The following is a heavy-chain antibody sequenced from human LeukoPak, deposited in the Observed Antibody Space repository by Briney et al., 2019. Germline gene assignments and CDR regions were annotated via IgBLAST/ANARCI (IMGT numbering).Heavy chain of an antibody. CDR2: ISSSGSTT. Sequence: GGSLRLSCAASGFTFSNYEMKWVRQAPGKGLEWVSYISSSGSTTYYADSVKGRFTISRDNAKNSLSLQMNSLRAEDTAVYYCARGVPARRFDYWGQGTLVTVSS. CDR3: ARGVPARRFDY. J-gene: IGHJ4*02. CDR1: GFTFSNYE. V-gene: IGHV3-48*03.